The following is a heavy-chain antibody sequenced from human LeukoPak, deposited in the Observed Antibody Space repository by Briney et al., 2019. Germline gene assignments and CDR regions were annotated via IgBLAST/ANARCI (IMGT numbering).Heavy chain of an antibody. V-gene: IGHV4-34*01. Sequence: SETLSLTCAVYGGSFSGYYWSWIRQPPRKGLEWIGEINHSGSTNYNPSLKSRVTISVYTSKNQFSLKLSSVTAADTAVYYCARGQYSSSWTGGYFDYWGQGTLVTVSS. CDR3: ARGQYSSSWTGGYFDY. J-gene: IGHJ4*02. CDR2: INHSGST. D-gene: IGHD6-13*01. CDR1: GGSFSGYY.